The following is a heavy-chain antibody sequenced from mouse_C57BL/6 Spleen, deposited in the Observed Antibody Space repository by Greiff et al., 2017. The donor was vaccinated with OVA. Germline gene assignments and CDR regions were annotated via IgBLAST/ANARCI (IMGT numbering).Heavy chain of an antibody. CDR2: IDPSDSYT. Sequence: VQLQQSGAELVMPGASVKLSCKASGYTFTSYWMHWVKQRPGQGLEWIGEIDPSDSYTNYNQKFKGKSTLTVDKSSSTAYMQLSSLTSEDSAVYYCARSDRYGNYPHYYAMDYWGQGTSVTVSS. CDR3: ARSDRYGNYPHYYAMDY. J-gene: IGHJ4*01. CDR1: GYTFTSYW. D-gene: IGHD2-1*01. V-gene: IGHV1-69*01.